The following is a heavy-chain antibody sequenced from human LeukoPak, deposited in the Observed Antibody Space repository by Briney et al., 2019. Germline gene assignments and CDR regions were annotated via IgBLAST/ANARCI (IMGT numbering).Heavy chain of an antibody. CDR1: GYSFTSYW. D-gene: IGHD6-19*01. CDR3: AREALSAVAGIDY. J-gene: IGHJ4*02. Sequence: GESLKISCKGSGYSFTSYWIGWVRHVPGKGLEWMGIIYPGDSDTRYSPSFQGQVTISADKSISTAYLQWSSLKASDTAMYYCAREALSAVAGIDYWGQGTLVTVSS. CDR2: IYPGDSDT. V-gene: IGHV5-51*01.